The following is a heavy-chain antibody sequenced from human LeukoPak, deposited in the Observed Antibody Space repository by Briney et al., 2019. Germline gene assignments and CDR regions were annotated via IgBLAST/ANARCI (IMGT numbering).Heavy chain of an antibody. D-gene: IGHD5-12*01. CDR2: IHSGGST. J-gene: IGHJ4*02. V-gene: IGHV3-53*01. Sequence: GGSLRLSCAASGFTVSSNYMSWVRQAPGKGLEWVSVIHSGGSTYYADSVKGRFTISRDNSKNTLYPQMNSLRAEDTAVYYCARDPYRSGYAVFVYWGQGTLVTVSS. CDR3: ARDPYRSGYAVFVY. CDR1: GFTVSSNY.